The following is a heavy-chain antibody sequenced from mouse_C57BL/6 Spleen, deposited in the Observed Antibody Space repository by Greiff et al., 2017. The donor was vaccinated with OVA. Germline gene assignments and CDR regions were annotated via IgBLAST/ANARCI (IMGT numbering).Heavy chain of an antibody. CDR3: TRSQVSYAMDY. CDR2: IDPETGGT. CDR1: GYTFTDYE. J-gene: IGHJ4*01. Sequence: VQGVESGAELVRPGASVTLSCKASGYTFTDYEMHWVKQTPVHGLEWIGAIDPETGGTAYNQKFKGKAILTADKSSSTAYMELRSLTSEDSAVYYCTRSQVSYAMDYWGQGTSVTVSS. V-gene: IGHV1-15*01.